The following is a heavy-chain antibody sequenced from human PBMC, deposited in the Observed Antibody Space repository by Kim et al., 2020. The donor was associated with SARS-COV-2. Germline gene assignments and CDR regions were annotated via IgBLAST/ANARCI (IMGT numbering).Heavy chain of an antibody. J-gene: IGHJ4*02. CDR1: GFIVSNNY. D-gene: IGHD3-3*01. Sequence: GGSLRLSCAASGFIVSNNYMNWFRQAPGKGLEWVAVISSGTGDTFYADSVKGRFTISRDISKNTLSLQMNSLRAGDTAMYYCAGVAGFAEPEDYWGQGTLVTVSS. CDR3: AGVAGFAEPEDY. V-gene: IGHV3-53*01. CDR2: ISSGTGDT.